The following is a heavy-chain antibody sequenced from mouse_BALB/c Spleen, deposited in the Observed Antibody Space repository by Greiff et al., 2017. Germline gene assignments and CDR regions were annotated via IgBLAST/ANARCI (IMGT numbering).Heavy chain of an antibody. Sequence: EVQLVESGGGLVQPGGSMKLSCVASGFTFSSYWMSWVRQSPEKGLEWVAEIRLKSDNYATHYAESVKGKFTISRDDSKSRLYLQMNSLRAEDTGIYYCRCDGYYDWYFDVWGAGTTVTVSS. CDR1: GFTFSSYW. CDR2: IRLKSDNYAT. CDR3: RCDGYYDWYFDV. V-gene: IGHV6-6*02. J-gene: IGHJ1*01. D-gene: IGHD2-3*01.